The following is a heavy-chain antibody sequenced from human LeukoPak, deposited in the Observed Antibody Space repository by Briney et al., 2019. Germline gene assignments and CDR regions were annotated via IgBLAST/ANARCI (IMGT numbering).Heavy chain of an antibody. D-gene: IGHD3-10*01. CDR1: GFTFSSCW. J-gene: IGHJ1*01. V-gene: IGHV3-74*01. CDR3: PSEEGDGSCGRRLVH. CDR2: IHSDGTGT. Sequence: PGGSVRLSCAASGFTFSSCWMHWVRQAPGKGLVWVSRIHSDGTGTRYADSVQGRFTISRDNTRNTLYLQMKIIRAQGTGVYYCPSEEGDGSCGRRLVHGGQGTVVTVST.